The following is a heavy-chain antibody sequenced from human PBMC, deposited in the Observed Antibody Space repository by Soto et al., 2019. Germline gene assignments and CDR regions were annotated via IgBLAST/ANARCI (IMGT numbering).Heavy chain of an antibody. CDR3: ARVYGSGSYRPYGMDV. Sequence: ASVKVSCKASGGTFSSYAISWVLQAPGQGLEWMGGIIPIFGIANYAQKFQGRVTITADESTSTAYMELSSLRSEDTAVYYCARVYGSGSYRPYGMDVWGQGTTVTVSS. V-gene: IGHV1-69*13. J-gene: IGHJ6*02. CDR2: IIPIFGIA. D-gene: IGHD3-10*01. CDR1: GGTFSSYA.